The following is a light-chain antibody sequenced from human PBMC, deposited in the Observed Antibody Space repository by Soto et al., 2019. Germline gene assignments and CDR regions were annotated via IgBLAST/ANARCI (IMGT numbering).Light chain of an antibody. Sequence: SXXDXXTIXCRASQGISSYLAWYQQKPGKAPKLLIYAASTLQSGVPSRFSGSGSGTDFTLTISSLQPEDFATYYCQQLNSYPLTFGQGTRLEVK. CDR2: AAS. V-gene: IGKV1-9*01. J-gene: IGKJ5*01. CDR1: QGISSY. CDR3: QQLNSYPLT.